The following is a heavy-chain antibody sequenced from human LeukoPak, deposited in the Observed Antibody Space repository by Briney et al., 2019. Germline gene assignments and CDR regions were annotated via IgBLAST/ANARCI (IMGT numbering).Heavy chain of an antibody. V-gene: IGHV4-4*07. Sequence: SETLSLTCTVSGGSISSYYWSWIRQPAGKGLEWIGRIYTSGSTNYNASLKSRVGMSVDTSKNQFSLKLSSVTAADTAVFYCARENSGSYREFDYWGQGTLVTVSS. D-gene: IGHD1-26*01. CDR1: GGSISSYY. J-gene: IGHJ4*02. CDR2: IYTSGST. CDR3: ARENSGSYREFDY.